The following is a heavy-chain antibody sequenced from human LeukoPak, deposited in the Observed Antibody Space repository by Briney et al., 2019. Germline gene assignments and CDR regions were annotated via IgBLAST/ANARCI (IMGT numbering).Heavy chain of an antibody. CDR1: GFSLSTSGVG. CDR3: AHKPTGTGKYYFDY. Sequence: ESGPTLVKPTQTLTLTCTFSGFSLSTSGVGVGWIRQPPGKALEWLALIYWNDDKRYSPSLKSRLTITKDTSKNQVVLTMTNMDPVDTATYHCAHKPTGTGKYYFDYWGQGTLVTVSS. J-gene: IGHJ4*02. D-gene: IGHD1-1*01. CDR2: IYWNDDK. V-gene: IGHV2-5*01.